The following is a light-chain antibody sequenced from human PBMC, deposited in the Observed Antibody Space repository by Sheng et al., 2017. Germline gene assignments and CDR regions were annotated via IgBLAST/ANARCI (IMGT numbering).Light chain of an antibody. Sequence: DIQMTQSPSSLSASVGDRVTITCRASQSISIYLAWYQQKPGNVPKLLIYAASTLASGVPSRFSGSGSETDFTLTISSLQPEDVATYYCQKYNSAPRTFGQGTRVEIK. J-gene: IGKJ1*01. CDR3: QKYNSAPRT. CDR1: QSISIY. V-gene: IGKV1-27*01. CDR2: AAS.